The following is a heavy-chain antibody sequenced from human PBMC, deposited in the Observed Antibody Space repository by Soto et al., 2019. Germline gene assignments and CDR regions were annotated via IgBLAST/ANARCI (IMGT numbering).Heavy chain of an antibody. J-gene: IGHJ5*02. Sequence: QVQLVQSGAEEKKPGASVKVAFKAYGYSFTSCGMHWVRQAPGQRLEWMGWINGGNGNTKYSQKFQGRVTITRDTSASTAYMELSSLTSEDTAVFYCARADGPGFVGPWGQGTLVTVSS. D-gene: IGHD2-2*01. CDR1: GYSFTSCG. CDR2: INGGNGNT. V-gene: IGHV1-3*05. CDR3: ARADGPGFVGP.